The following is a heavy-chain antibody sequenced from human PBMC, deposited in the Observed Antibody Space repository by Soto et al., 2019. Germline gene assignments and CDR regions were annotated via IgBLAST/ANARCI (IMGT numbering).Heavy chain of an antibody. J-gene: IGHJ5*02. Sequence: QIQLLQSGAEVKWPGTSVKVSCQASGYTFTTYGIIWVRQAPGQGLEWMGWINPNSGHTNYAQNLQDRATMTTDTSTNTAYMELRSLRSDDTAVYFCARGQVVNFDNWFDPWGQGTLVTVSS. CDR1: GYTFTTYG. D-gene: IGHD3-22*01. CDR2: INPNSGHT. CDR3: ARGQVVNFDNWFDP. V-gene: IGHV1-18*01.